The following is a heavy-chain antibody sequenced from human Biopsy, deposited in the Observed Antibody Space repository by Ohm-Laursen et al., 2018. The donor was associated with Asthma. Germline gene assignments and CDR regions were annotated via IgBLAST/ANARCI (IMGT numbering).Heavy chain of an antibody. D-gene: IGHD6-19*01. V-gene: IGHV1-3*01. CDR1: GYTFTSYA. CDR2: INAGNGNT. Sequence: ASVKVSCKASGYTFTSYAMHWVRQAPGQRLEWMGWINAGNGNTKYSQKFQGRVTITRDTSASTAYMELSSLRSEDTAVYYCARDLRYSSGWYPDAFDIWGQGTMVTASS. J-gene: IGHJ3*02. CDR3: ARDLRYSSGWYPDAFDI.